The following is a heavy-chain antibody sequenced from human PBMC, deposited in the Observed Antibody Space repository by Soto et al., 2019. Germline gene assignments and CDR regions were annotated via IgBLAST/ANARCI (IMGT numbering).Heavy chain of an antibody. Sequence: WASVKVSCKTSGYIFTDHLIHWVRQSPGQGLQWVGWVHPDSGGTNVAQAFQDRVTMTADTSITTAYMDLARLRPDDTAIFYCGRGAQGFFPVSGIYFYFDHWGQGTPVTVSS. CDR1: GYIFTDHL. CDR3: GRGAQGFFPVSGIYFYFDH. D-gene: IGHD3-22*01. CDR2: VHPDSGGT. V-gene: IGHV1-2*02. J-gene: IGHJ4*02.